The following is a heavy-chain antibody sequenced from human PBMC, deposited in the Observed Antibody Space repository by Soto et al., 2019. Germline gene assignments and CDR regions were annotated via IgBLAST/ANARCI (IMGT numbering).Heavy chain of an antibody. J-gene: IGHJ4*02. CDR1: GFTFSSYA. Sequence: GGSLRLSCAASGFTFSSYAMSWVRQAPGRGLEWVSAISGSGGSTYYADSVKGRFTISRDNSKNTLYLQMNSLRAEDTAVYYCAKAPNPDSSGSYWGQGTLVTVSS. D-gene: IGHD6-19*01. CDR2: ISGSGGST. CDR3: AKAPNPDSSGSY. V-gene: IGHV3-23*01.